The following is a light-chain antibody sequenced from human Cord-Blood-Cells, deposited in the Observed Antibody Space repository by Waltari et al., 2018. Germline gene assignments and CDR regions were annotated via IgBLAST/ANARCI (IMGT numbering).Light chain of an antibody. CDR3: SSYTSSSTWV. J-gene: IGLJ3*02. Sequence: QSALTQPASVSGSPGQSITISCTGTSSDVGGYNYVSCYQQHPGKAPKLMIYDVSNRPSGVSNRFSGSKSGNTASLTISGLQAEDAADYYCSSYTSSSTWVFGGGTKLTVL. CDR2: DVS. CDR1: SSDVGGYNY. V-gene: IGLV2-14*01.